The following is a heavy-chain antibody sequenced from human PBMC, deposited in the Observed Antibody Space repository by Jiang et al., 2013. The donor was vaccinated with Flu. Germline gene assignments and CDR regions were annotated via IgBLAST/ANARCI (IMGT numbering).Heavy chain of an antibody. Sequence: SGYTFTSYGISWVRQAPGQGLEWMGWISAYNGNTNYAQKLQGRVTMTTDTSTSTAYMELRSLRSDDTAVYYCATSWESGSWSYWGQGTLVTVSS. CDR1: GYTFTSYG. V-gene: IGHV1-18*04. D-gene: IGHD3-10*01. J-gene: IGHJ4*02. CDR3: ATSWESGSWSY. CDR2: ISAYNGNT.